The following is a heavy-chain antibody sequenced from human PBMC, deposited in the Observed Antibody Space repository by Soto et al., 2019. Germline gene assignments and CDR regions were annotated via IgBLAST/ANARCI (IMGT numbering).Heavy chain of an antibody. J-gene: IGHJ4*02. CDR1: GFTFSGFA. CDR2: IKTSTGIT. V-gene: IGHV3-48*02. Sequence: GGSLRLSCAGSGFTFSGFAMNWVRQAPGKGLEWISYIKTSTGITHYADSVKGRFTISRDNAKDSVYLQMNSLRDEDTAVYYCARGSLIHFDYWGQGPMVTVSS. CDR3: ARGSLIHFDY.